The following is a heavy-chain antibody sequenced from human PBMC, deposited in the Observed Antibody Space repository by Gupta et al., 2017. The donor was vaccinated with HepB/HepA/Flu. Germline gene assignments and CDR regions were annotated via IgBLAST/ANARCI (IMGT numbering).Heavy chain of an antibody. Sequence: EVQLVEFGGGLVKLGGSLRLSCAASGFTFSSYSMNWVRQAPGKELVWVSSISSSSSYIYYADSVKGRFTIYRDNAKNSLYRQMNSLRGEDTALYYCATAVVRGDDYWGQGTLVTVSS. D-gene: IGHD3-10*01. CDR3: ATAVVRGDDY. CDR2: ISSSSSYI. J-gene: IGHJ4*02. V-gene: IGHV3-21*01. CDR1: GFTFSSYS.